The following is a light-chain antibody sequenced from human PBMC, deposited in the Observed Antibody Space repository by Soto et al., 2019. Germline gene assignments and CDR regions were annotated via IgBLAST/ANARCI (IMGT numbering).Light chain of an antibody. J-gene: IGKJ5*01. CDR3: QQHSSWPPIT. CDR1: QSVSSY. CDR2: DAS. Sequence: EILLTHPPPTHSFAPRETATLSCTVSQSVSSYLAWYQQKPGQAPRLLVYDASNRATDVPPRFSGSGSGTDFTLTISSLEPEDFAVYYCQQHSSWPPITFGHGTRLEI. V-gene: IGKV3-11*01.